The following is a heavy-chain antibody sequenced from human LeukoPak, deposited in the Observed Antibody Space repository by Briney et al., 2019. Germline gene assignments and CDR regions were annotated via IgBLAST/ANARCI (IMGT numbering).Heavy chain of an antibody. D-gene: IGHD5-24*01. CDR3: AREGPETYYFDF. V-gene: IGHV1-46*01. CDR1: GYSFTSYY. J-gene: IGHJ4*02. Sequence: ASVKVSCKASGYSFTSYYIHRVRQAPGQGLEYMGIIRPSGSTAYAQNYAQKFQGRVTMTRDTSTSAVYMELSSLRSEDTAVYYCAREGPETYYFDFWGQGTLVTVSS. CDR2: IRPSGSTAYA.